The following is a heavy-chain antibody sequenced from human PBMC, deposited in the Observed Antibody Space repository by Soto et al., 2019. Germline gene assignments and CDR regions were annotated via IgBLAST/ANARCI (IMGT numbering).Heavy chain of an antibody. D-gene: IGHD2-8*01. V-gene: IGHV3-30-3*01. J-gene: IGHJ6*02. CDR2: ISYDGSNK. CDR3: ARDAIVLMVYAIAAIGVYGMDV. CDR1: GFTFSSYA. Sequence: PGGSLRLSCAASGFTFSSYAMHWVRHAPGKGLEWVAVISYDGSNKYYADSVKGRFTISRDNSKNTLYLQMNSLRAEDTAVYYCARDAIVLMVYAIAAIGVYGMDVWGQGTTVTVSS.